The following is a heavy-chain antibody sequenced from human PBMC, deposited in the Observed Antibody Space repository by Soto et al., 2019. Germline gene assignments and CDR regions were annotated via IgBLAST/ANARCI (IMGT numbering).Heavy chain of an antibody. J-gene: IGHJ6*02. D-gene: IGHD6-6*01. CDR3: ASSVRLPYYYYGMDV. Sequence: GGSLRLSCAASGFTFSSYGMHWVRQAPGKGLEWVAVIWYDGSNKYYADSVKGRFTISRDNSKNTLYLQMNSLRAEDTAVYYCASSVRLPYYYYGMDVWGQGTTVTVSS. CDR2: IWYDGSNK. CDR1: GFTFSSYG. V-gene: IGHV3-33*01.